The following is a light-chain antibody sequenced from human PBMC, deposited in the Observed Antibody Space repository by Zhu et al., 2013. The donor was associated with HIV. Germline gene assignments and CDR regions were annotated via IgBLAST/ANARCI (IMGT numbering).Light chain of an antibody. CDR2: EDS. CDR1: NIESKS. J-gene: IGLJ2*01. Sequence: SYELTQPPSVSVAPGKTARITCGGDNIESKSVHWYQQRSGQAPVLVVYEDSDRPSGIPERVSGSNSGNTATLTIDRVEAGDEADYYCQVWDSSSDLVVFGGGTKLTVL. V-gene: IGLV3-21*03. CDR3: QVWDSSSDLVV.